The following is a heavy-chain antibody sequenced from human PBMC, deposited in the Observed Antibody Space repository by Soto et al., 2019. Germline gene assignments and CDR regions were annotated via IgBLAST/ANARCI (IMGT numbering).Heavy chain of an antibody. Sequence: QVQLVQSGAEVKKPGASVKVCCKASGYTFTSYAMHWVRQAPGQRLEWMGWINAGNGNTKYSQKFQGRVTITRDTSASTAYMELSSLRSEDTAVYYCARDHPHYDILTGYSPWNGMDVWGQGTTVTVSS. CDR2: INAGNGNT. V-gene: IGHV1-3*01. J-gene: IGHJ6*02. D-gene: IGHD3-9*01. CDR1: GYTFTSYA. CDR3: ARDHPHYDILTGYSPWNGMDV.